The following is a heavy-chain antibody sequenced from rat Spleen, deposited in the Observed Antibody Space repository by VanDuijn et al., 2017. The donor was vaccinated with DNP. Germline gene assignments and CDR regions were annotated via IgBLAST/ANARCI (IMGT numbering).Heavy chain of an antibody. Sequence: EVQLVESGGGPVQPGRSLKLSCVASGFIFSNYWMTWIRQAPGKGLEWVASIGSTGDNTYYSDSVKGRFTISRDNAKNTLYLQMDSLRSEDTATYYCARRDYWGQGVMVTVSS. CDR1: GFIFSNYW. CDR2: IGSTGDNT. CDR3: ARRDY. V-gene: IGHV5-31*01. J-gene: IGHJ2*01.